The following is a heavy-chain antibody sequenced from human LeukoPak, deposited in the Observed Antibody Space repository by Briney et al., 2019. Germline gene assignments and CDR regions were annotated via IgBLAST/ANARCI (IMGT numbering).Heavy chain of an antibody. CDR3: ARDGGRRDDY. J-gene: IGHJ4*02. Sequence: GGSLRLSCAASGFTFSSYWMTWVRQAPGKGLEWVANIKEDGITKYYVDSVKGRFTISRDNTKNSLYLQMNSLRAEDTAVYYCARDGGRRDDYWGQGTLVTVSS. CDR2: IKEDGITK. CDR1: GFTFSSYW. V-gene: IGHV3-7*01. D-gene: IGHD5-24*01.